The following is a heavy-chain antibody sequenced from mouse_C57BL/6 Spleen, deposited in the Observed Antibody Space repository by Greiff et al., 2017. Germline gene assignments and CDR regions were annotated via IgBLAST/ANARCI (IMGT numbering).Heavy chain of an antibody. Sequence: EVQLQQSGPELVKPGASVKISCKASGYTFTDYYMNWVKQSPGKSLEWIGDINPNNGGTSYNQKFKGKATLTVDKSSSTAYMELRSLTSEDSAVYYCARDGNWFAYWGQGTLVTVSA. V-gene: IGHV1-26*01. CDR2: INPNNGGT. CDR3: ARDGNWFAY. CDR1: GYTFTDYY. J-gene: IGHJ3*01. D-gene: IGHD2-1*01.